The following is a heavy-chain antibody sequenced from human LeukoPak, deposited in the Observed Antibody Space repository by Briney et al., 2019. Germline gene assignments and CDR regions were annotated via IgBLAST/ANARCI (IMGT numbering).Heavy chain of an antibody. D-gene: IGHD1-26*01. V-gene: IGHV3-23*01. Sequence: PGGSLRLSCAASGFTFSTYAMSWVRQAPGKGLEWVSGISGTGSYTYYADSVKGRFTISRDNSKNTLYLQMNGLRADDAAVYYCARELLGGRADFDYWGQGTLVTVSS. CDR1: GFTFSTYA. J-gene: IGHJ4*02. CDR2: ISGTGSYT. CDR3: ARELLGGRADFDY.